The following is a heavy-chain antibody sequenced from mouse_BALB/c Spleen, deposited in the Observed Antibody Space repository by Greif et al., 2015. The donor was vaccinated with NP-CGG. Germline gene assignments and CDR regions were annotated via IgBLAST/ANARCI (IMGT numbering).Heavy chain of an antibody. Sequence: VQLQQSGAELVRPGTSVKISCKASGYTFTNYWLGWVKQRPGHGLEWIGDIYPGGGYTNYNEKFKGKATLTADTSSSTAYMQLSSLTSEDSAVYFCARKDSSGSGYYAMDYWGQGTSVTVSS. V-gene: IGHV1-63*02. CDR3: ARKDSSGSGYYAMDY. CDR1: GYTFTNYW. D-gene: IGHD3-2*01. J-gene: IGHJ4*01. CDR2: IYPGGGYT.